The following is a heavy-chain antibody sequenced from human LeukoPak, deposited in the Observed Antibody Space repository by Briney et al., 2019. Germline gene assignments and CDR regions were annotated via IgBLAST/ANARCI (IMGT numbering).Heavy chain of an antibody. CDR2: IIPILGIA. V-gene: IGHV1-69*04. CDR3: ARSWNYYYYYGMDV. Sequence: ASVKVSCKASGYTFTSYGISWVRQAPGQGLEWMGRIIPILGIANYAQKFQGRVTITADKSTSTAYMELSSLRSEDTAVYYCARSWNYYYYYGMDVWGQGTTVTVSS. J-gene: IGHJ6*02. D-gene: IGHD1-1*01. CDR1: GYTFTSYG.